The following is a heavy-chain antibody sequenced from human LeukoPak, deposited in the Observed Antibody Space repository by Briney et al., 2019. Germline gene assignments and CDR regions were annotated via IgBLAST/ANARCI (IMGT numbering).Heavy chain of an antibody. Sequence: GGSLRLSCAASGFTFSSSWMHWVRQAPGKGLVWVSRINPDESTTTYADSVKGRFTISRDNAKNTLYLQMNSLRAEDTAVYYCAKVQTPYCSSTSCYNFDYWGQGTLVTVSS. CDR2: INPDESTT. J-gene: IGHJ4*02. D-gene: IGHD2-2*02. CDR3: AKVQTPYCSSTSCYNFDY. CDR1: GFTFSSSW. V-gene: IGHV3-74*01.